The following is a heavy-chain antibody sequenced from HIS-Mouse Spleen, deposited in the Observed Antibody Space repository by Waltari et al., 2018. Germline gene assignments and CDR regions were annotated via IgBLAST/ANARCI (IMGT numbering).Heavy chain of an antibody. CDR3: AREIPYSSSWYDWYFDL. CDR1: AGSISSSSYY. CDR2: IYYSGST. Sequence: QLQLQASGPGLVKPSETLSLTCTGSAGSISSSSYYWGWIRQPPGKGLEWIGSIYYSGSTYYNPSLKSRVTISVDTSKNQFSLKLSSVTAADTAVYYCAREIPYSSSWYDWYFDLWGRGTLVTVSS. J-gene: IGHJ2*01. D-gene: IGHD6-13*01. V-gene: IGHV4-39*07.